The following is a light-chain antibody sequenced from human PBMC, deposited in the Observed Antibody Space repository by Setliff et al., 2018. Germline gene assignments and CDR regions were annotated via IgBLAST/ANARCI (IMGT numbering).Light chain of an antibody. V-gene: IGLV2-14*03. CDR2: GVS. CDR3: NAYASDTTYV. J-gene: IGLJ1*01. CDR1: SSDVGSYDL. Sequence: QSALPQPASVSGSPGQSITISCSGTSSDVGSYDLVSWYQQHPGKAPKLIIYGVSDRPSGVSSRFSGSKSGNTAYLTISGLQTEDEAEYYCNAYASDTTYVFGSGTKGTVL.